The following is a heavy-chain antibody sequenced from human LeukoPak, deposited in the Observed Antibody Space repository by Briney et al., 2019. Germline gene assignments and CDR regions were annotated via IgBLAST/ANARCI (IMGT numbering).Heavy chain of an antibody. CDR1: GDSISSGDYY. CDR2: ISSSGST. V-gene: IGHV4-61*02. CDR3: ARGGVVAMPYNWFDP. Sequence: PSETLSLTCTVSGDSISSGDYYWSWIRQPAGKGLEWIGRISSSGSTNYNPSLKSRVTISVDTSKNQFSLKLSSVTAADTAVYYCARGGVVAMPYNWFDPWGQGTLVTVSS. J-gene: IGHJ5*02. D-gene: IGHD2-15*01.